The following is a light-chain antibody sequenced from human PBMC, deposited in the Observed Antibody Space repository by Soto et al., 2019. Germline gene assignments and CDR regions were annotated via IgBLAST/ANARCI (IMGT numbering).Light chain of an antibody. CDR3: QSYDSSTVV. J-gene: IGLJ2*01. Sequence: NFMLTQPHSVSESPGKTVTISCTRSSGSIASNYVQWYQQRPGSAPTTVIYEDNQRPSGVPDRFSGSIDSSSNSASLTISGLKTEDEADYYCQSYDSSTVVFGGGTKPPS. CDR2: EDN. CDR1: SGSIASNY. V-gene: IGLV6-57*04.